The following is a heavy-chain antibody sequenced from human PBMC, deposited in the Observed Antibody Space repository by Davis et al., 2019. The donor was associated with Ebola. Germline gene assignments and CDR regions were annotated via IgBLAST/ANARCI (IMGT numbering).Heavy chain of an antibody. J-gene: IGHJ4*02. CDR1: GFSFGDFY. V-gene: IGHV3-11*06. CDR3: ARDLIYGSGTNDY. Sequence: GESLKISCAASGFSFGDFYMNWIRQAPGGGLEWVSYISGGGSFTNYADSVKGRFTISRDNAKNTLYLQMNSLRAEDTAVYFCARDLIYGSGTNDYWGQGTLVTVSS. CDR2: ISGGGSFT. D-gene: IGHD3-10*01.